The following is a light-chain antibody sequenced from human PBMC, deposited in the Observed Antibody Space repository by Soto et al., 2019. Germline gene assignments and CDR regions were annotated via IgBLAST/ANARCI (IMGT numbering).Light chain of an antibody. Sequence: DIQMTQSPSSLSASVGDRVTVTCRTSQNIYNYLNWYQQKPGKAPKLLIYAASSVQSGVPSRFSGSGSGTEFTLTISSLQPDDFATYYCQQYNSYPITFGQGTRLEI. CDR2: AAS. CDR3: QQYNSYPIT. CDR1: QNIYNY. V-gene: IGKV1-16*01. J-gene: IGKJ5*01.